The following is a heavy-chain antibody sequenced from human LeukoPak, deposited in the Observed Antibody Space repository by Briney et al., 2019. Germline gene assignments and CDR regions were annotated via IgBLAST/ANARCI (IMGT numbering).Heavy chain of an antibody. CDR1: RSSMSGYY. CDR3: ARGSVTPDAGY. J-gene: IGHJ4*02. Sequence: SETLSLTCTVSRSSMSGYYWSWIRQPPGKGLEWIGYAFDSETTDYNPSLKSRVIISIDTSKNQVSLKLNSVSAADSAVYYCARGSVTPDAGYWGPGTLVTVSS. D-gene: IGHD4-17*01. V-gene: IGHV4-59*01. CDR2: AFDSETT.